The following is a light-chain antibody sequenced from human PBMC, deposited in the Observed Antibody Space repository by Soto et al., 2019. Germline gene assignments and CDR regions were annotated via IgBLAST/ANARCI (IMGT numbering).Light chain of an antibody. CDR2: SNN. CDR3: ATWDDSLSGQV. CDR1: SSNIGSNA. V-gene: IGLV1-44*01. Sequence: QSVLTQPPSASGTPGQRVTIACSGSSSNIGSNAVNWYLQLPGTAPKLLIYSNNQRPSGVPDRISGTRSGTSASLAISGLQSEDEADDYCATWDDSLSGQVFGGGTKLTVL. J-gene: IGLJ3*02.